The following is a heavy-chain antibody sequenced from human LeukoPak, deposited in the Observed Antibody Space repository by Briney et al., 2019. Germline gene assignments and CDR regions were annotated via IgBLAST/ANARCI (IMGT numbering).Heavy chain of an antibody. D-gene: IGHD3-3*01. CDR3: TRATGKITIFGVVIPTLYDY. V-gene: IGHV3-30-3*01. CDR1: GFTLSNYA. J-gene: IGHJ4*02. CDR2: ISYDGSKT. Sequence: GGSLRLSCAASGFTLSNYAMHWVRQAPGKGLEWVAVISYDGSKTYYADSVKGRFTISRDNSINTLYLQMNSLKTEDTAVYYCTRATGKITIFGVVIPTLYDYWGQGTLVTVSS.